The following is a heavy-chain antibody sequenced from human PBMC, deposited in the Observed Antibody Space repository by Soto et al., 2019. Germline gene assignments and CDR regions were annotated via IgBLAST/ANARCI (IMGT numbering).Heavy chain of an antibody. Sequence: QAQMVQSGAEVKKPGSSVKVSCKASGGTLSRYAISWVRLAPGQGLEWMGGIIPVFGTPKYAQKFQGRVTITADESTSTADMELRSLRSEDTAVYYCARVSDCSGGGCYSSFDYWGQGTLVTVSS. V-gene: IGHV1-69*01. J-gene: IGHJ4*02. CDR1: GGTLSRYA. CDR3: ARVSDCSGGGCYSSFDY. D-gene: IGHD2-15*01. CDR2: IIPVFGTP.